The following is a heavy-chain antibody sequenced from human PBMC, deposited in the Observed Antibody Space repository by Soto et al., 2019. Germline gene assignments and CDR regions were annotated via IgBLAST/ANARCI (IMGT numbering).Heavy chain of an antibody. J-gene: IGHJ6*02. V-gene: IGHV3-48*02. Sequence: EVQLVESGGGLVQPGGSLRLSCAASGFTFSSYSMNWVRQAPGKGLEWVSYISSSSSTIYYADSVKGRFTISRDNAKNSLYLQMNSLRDEDTAVYYCAREWSGSYSLWYYGMDVWGQGTTVTVSS. D-gene: IGHD1-26*01. CDR3: AREWSGSYSLWYYGMDV. CDR2: ISSSSSTI. CDR1: GFTFSSYS.